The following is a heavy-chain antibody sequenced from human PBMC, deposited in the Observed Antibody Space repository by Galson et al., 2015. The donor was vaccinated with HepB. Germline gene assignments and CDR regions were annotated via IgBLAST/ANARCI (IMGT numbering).Heavy chain of an antibody. Sequence: SLRLSCAASGFTFSSYAMSWVRQAPGKGLEWVSAISGSGGSTYYADSVKGRFTISRDNSKNTLYLQMNSLRAEDTAVYYCAKTVATPLSGWGYDFWSGYYLDYWGQGTLVTVSS. D-gene: IGHD3-3*01. J-gene: IGHJ4*02. CDR1: GFTFSSYA. CDR2: ISGSGGST. CDR3: AKTVATPLSGWGYDFWSGYYLDY. V-gene: IGHV3-23*01.